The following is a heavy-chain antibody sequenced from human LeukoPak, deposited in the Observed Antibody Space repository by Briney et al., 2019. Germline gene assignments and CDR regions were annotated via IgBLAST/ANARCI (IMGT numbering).Heavy chain of an antibody. V-gene: IGHV4-34*01. CDR2: INHSGST. CDR3: ARRRTSRFLEWLFPLDY. J-gene: IGHJ4*02. Sequence: MSSETLSLTCAVYGGSFSGYYWSWIRQPPGKGLEWIGEINHSGSTNYNPSLKSRVTISVDTSKNQFSLKLSSVTAADTAVYYCARRRTSRFLEWLFPLDYWGQGTLVTVSS. CDR1: GGSFSGYY. D-gene: IGHD3-3*01.